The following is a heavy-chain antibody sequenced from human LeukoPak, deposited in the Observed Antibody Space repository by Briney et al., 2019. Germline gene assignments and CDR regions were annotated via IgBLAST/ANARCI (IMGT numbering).Heavy chain of an antibody. CDR1: GFAFSTYA. J-gene: IGHJ4*02. D-gene: IGHD4-17*01. CDR3: AKDLSAGTVNPFFDS. Sequence: GRSLRLSCAASGFAFSTYAMHWVRQAPGKGLEWVAIISYDANDKYYGDSVKGRFAIYRDNSRNTLYLQMNSLRPEDAGVYYCAKDLSAGTVNPFFDSWGQGALVSVSS. V-gene: IGHV3-30*09. CDR2: ISYDANDK.